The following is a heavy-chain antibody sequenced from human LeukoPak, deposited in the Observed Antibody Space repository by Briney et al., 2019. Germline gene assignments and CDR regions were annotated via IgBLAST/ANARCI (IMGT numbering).Heavy chain of an antibody. Sequence: GASVKVSCKASGYTFTGYYMHWVRQAPGQGLEWMGWINPNSGGTNYAQKFQGRVTMTRDTSISTTYMELSRLRSDDTAVYYCARMRGYCSSTSCSGGHDYMDVWGKGTTVTVSS. CDR3: ARMRGYCSSTSCSGGHDYMDV. J-gene: IGHJ6*03. V-gene: IGHV1-2*02. D-gene: IGHD2-2*01. CDR2: INPNSGGT. CDR1: GYTFTGYY.